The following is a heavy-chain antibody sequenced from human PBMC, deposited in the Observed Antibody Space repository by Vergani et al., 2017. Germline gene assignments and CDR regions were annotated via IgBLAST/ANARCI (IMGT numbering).Heavy chain of an antibody. CDR1: GFTFDDYA. CDR2: ISWNSGSI. D-gene: IGHD6-13*01. J-gene: IGHJ2*01. CDR3: ARIAAAGNDL. V-gene: IGHV3-9*01. Sequence: EVQLVESGGGLVKPGRSLRLSCAASGFTFDDYAMHWVRQAPGKGLEWVSGISWNSGSIGYADSVKGRFTISRDNAKNSLYLQMNSLRAEDTALYYCARIAAAGNDLWGRGTLVTVSS.